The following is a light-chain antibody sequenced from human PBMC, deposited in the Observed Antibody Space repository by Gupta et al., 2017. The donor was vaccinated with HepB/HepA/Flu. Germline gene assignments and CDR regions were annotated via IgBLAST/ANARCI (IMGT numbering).Light chain of an antibody. CDR1: SSDVGGYNY. J-gene: IGLJ2*01. Sequence: QSALTQPASVSGSPGQSITISCTGTSSDVGGYNYVSWYQQHPGKAPKLMIYDVSNRPSGVSNRFSGSKSGNTASLTISGLQAKEEADYYCSSYTSSSTSFGGGTKLTGL. CDR2: DVS. CDR3: SSYTSSSTS. V-gene: IGLV2-14*03.